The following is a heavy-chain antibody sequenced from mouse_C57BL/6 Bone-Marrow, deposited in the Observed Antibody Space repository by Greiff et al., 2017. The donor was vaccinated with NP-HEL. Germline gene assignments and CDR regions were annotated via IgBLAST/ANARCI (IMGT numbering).Heavy chain of an antibody. V-gene: IGHV1-81*01. CDR1: GYTFTSYG. CDR2: IYPRSGNT. Sequence: VKLMESGAELARPGASVKLSCKASGYTFTSYGISWVKQRTGQGLEWIGEIYPRSGNTYYNEKFKGKATLTADKSSSTAYMELRSLTSEDSAVYFCARSGNLYYGNYGAMDYWGQGTSVTVSS. D-gene: IGHD2-1*01. CDR3: ARSGNLYYGNYGAMDY. J-gene: IGHJ4*01.